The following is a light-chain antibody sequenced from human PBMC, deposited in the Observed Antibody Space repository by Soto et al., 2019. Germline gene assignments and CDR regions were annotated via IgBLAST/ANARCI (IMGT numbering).Light chain of an antibody. CDR2: EAS. J-gene: IGKJ1*01. CDR3: PQYNSHSQT. V-gene: IGKV1-5*01. CDR1: QSIRSW. Sequence: PLSLSPSTLSASVGDRVTITCRASQSIRSWLAWYQQKPGKASKLLIYEASSWESGVRSRFGGRGCAEEFPTTISSLQPDDFVTYYCPQYNSHSQTFGQGTKVDIK.